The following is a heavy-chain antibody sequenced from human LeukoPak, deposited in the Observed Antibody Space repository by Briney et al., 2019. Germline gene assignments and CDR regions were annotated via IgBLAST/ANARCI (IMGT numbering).Heavy chain of an antibody. CDR1: GGSISGYY. D-gene: IGHD3-9*01. CDR2: IHSSGST. CDR3: ARGTYYDTLTAYFPGSFDY. J-gene: IGHJ4*02. Sequence: PSETLSLTCIVSGGSISGYYWSWIRQPAGKGLEWIGRIHSSGSTKYNPSLKNRVFMSVDTSKNDFFLKLSSVTAADTAVYYCARGTYYDTLTAYFPGSFDYWGQETLVTVSS. V-gene: IGHV4-4*07.